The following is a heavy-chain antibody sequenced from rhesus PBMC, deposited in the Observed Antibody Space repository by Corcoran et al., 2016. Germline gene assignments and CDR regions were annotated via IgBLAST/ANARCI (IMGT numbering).Heavy chain of an antibody. D-gene: IGHD4-23*01. V-gene: IGHV3S42*01. Sequence: EVQLVESGGGLAKPGGSLRLSCAASGFTFSSYWVNWVRQTPGKGLEWISAINSGGGSTYYADSVKGRFTISRDNSKNTLSLQMNSLRAEDTAVYYCAKEAVRAFDYWGQGVLVTVSS. CDR2: INSGGGST. CDR1: GFTFSSYW. CDR3: AKEAVRAFDY. J-gene: IGHJ4*01.